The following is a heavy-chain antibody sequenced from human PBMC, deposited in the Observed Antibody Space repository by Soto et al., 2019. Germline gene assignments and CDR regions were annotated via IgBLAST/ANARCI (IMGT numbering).Heavy chain of an antibody. D-gene: IGHD6-13*01. CDR1: GFTFDDYT. J-gene: IGHJ4*02. CDR3: AKARRGPFAGSSWCYLYH. V-gene: IGHV3-43*01. Sequence: LRLSCAASGFTFDDYTMHWVRQAPGKGLEWVSLISCDGGSTYYADSVKGRFTISRDNSKDSLYLQIDSLRTEDTALYYCAKARRGPFAGSSWCYLYHWGQGTLVIVS. CDR2: ISCDGGST.